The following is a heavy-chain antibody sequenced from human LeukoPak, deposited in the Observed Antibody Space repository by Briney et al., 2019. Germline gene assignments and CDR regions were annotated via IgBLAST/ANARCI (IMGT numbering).Heavy chain of an antibody. CDR2: INPNSGGT. D-gene: IGHD6-19*01. Sequence: ASVKVSCKASGYTFTGYYMHWVRQAPGQGLEWMGRINPNSGGTNYAQKFQGRVTMTRDTSIGTAYMELSRLRSDHTAVYYCARVGKDEIAVAVHYWGQGTLVTVSS. J-gene: IGHJ4*02. CDR1: GYTFTGYY. V-gene: IGHV1-2*06. CDR3: ARVGKDEIAVAVHY.